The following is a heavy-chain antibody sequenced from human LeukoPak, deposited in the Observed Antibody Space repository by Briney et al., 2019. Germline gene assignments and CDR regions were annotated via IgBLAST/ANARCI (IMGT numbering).Heavy chain of an antibody. CDR2: IRYDESNK. CDR3: AKAADYAFDI. V-gene: IGHV3-30*02. CDR1: GVTFSNYD. D-gene: IGHD5-12*01. J-gene: IGHJ3*02. Sequence: PGGSLRLSCAASGVTFSNYDMHWVRQAPGKGLEWVAFIRYDESNKYYADSVKGRFTISRDNSKNTLYLQMNSLRAEDTAVYYCAKAADYAFDIWGQGTMVTVSS.